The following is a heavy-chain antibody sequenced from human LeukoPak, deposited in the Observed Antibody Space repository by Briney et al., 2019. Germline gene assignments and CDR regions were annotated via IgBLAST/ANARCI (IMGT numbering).Heavy chain of an antibody. Sequence: SETLSLTCSVSGGSISTSLYYWGWIRQPPGKGLEWIGSIYYSGRTYYNPSLKSRVTISVDTSKNQFSLRLTSVTAADTAVYYCARRYCSGANCYGGDSYYYMDVWGKGTTVTISS. V-gene: IGHV4-39*01. J-gene: IGHJ6*03. CDR3: ARRYCSGANCYGGDSYYYMDV. D-gene: IGHD2-2*01. CDR2: IYYSGRT. CDR1: GGSISTSLYY.